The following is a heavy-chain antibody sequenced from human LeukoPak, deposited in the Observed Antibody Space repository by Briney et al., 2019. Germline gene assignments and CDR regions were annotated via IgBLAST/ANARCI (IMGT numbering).Heavy chain of an antibody. CDR1: GFTFSGYS. CDR2: ISSSSSYM. V-gene: IGHV3-21*01. D-gene: IGHD2-21*02. Sequence: GGSLRLSCAASGFTFSGYSMNWVRQAPGKGLEWVSSISSSSSYMYYADSVKGRFTISRDNAKNSLYLQMNSLRAEDTAVYYCAKMVTATMRNWFDPWGHGTQVTVSS. J-gene: IGHJ5*02. CDR3: AKMVTATMRNWFDP.